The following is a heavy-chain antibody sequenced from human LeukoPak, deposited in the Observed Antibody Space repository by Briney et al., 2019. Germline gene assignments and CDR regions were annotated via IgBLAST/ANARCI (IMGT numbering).Heavy chain of an antibody. CDR3: ARDHYHNPSFDY. V-gene: IGHV3-11*04. D-gene: IGHD1-14*01. J-gene: IGHJ4*02. CDR2: ISSGGSTI. CDR1: GFTFSDHY. Sequence: KTGGSLRLSCAASGFTFSDHYMDWVRQAPGKGLEWVSYISSGGSTIYYADSVKGRFTISRDNAKNSLYLQMISLRAEDTAVYYCARDHYHNPSFDYWGQGTLVTVSS.